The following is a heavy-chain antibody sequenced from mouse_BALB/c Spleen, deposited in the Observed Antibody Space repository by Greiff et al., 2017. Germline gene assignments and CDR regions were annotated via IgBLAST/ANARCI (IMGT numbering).Heavy chain of an antibody. CDR3: AREGYYRYDVGFAY. CDR2: IWSGGST. V-gene: IGHV2-2*02. D-gene: IGHD2-14*01. Sequence: VKLQESGPGLVQPSQSLSITCTVSGFSLTSYGVHWVRQSPGKGLEWLGVIWSGGSTDYNAAFISRLSISKDNSKSQVFFKMNSLQANDTAIYYCAREGYYRYDVGFAYWGQGTLVTVSA. CDR1: GFSLTSYG. J-gene: IGHJ3*01.